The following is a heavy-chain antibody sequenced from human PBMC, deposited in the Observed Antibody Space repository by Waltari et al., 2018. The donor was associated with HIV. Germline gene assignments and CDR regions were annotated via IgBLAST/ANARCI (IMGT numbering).Heavy chain of an antibody. D-gene: IGHD6-19*01. CDR3: ARDQGGIAVAGTPGDY. CDR1: GYTFPGYH. CDR2: INPNSGGT. V-gene: IGHV1-2*02. Sequence: QVQLVQSGAAVKKPGASVKVSCKASGYTFPGYHMPWVRQDPGQGLEWMGWINPNSGGTNYAQKFQGRVTMTRDTSISTAYMELSRLRSDDTAVYYCARDQGGIAVAGTPGDYWGQGTLVTVSS. J-gene: IGHJ4*02.